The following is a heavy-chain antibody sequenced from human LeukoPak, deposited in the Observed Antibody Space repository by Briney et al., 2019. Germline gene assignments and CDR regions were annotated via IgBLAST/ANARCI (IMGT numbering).Heavy chain of an antibody. CDR1: GGSISSGGYY. CDR2: IYYSGST. V-gene: IGHV4-31*03. Sequence: PSQTLSLTCTVSGGSISSGGYYWSWIRQHPGKGLEWIGYIYYSGSTYYNPSLKSRVTISVDTSKNQFSLKLSSVTAADTAVYYCARDSVAAAGTVGYYYGMGVWGQGTTVTVSS. D-gene: IGHD6-13*01. CDR3: ARDSVAAAGTVGYYYGMGV. J-gene: IGHJ6*02.